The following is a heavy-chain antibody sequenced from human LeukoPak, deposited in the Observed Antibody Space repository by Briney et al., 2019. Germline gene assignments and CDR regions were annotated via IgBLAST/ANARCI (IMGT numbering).Heavy chain of an antibody. CDR1: GFTFSSYA. J-gene: IGHJ4*02. CDR3: AKDSRYSGSSSDY. Sequence: GGSPRLSCAASGFTFSSYAMSWVRQAPGKGLEWVSAISGSGGSTYYADSVKGRFTISRDNSKNTLYLQMNSLRAEDTAVYYCAKDSRYSGSSSDYWGQGTLVTVFS. D-gene: IGHD1-26*01. CDR2: ISGSGGST. V-gene: IGHV3-23*01.